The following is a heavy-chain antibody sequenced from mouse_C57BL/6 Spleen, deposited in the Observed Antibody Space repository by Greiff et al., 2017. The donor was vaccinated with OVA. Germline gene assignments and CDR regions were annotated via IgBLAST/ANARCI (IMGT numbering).Heavy chain of an antibody. CDR1: GYTFTSYW. Sequence: VQLQQPGAELVKPGASVKLSCKASGYTFTSYWMHWVKQRPGQGLEWIGMIHPNSGSTNYNEKFKSKATLTVDKSSSTAYMQLSSLTSEDSAVYYCAKMRSNYYAMDYWGQGTSVTVSS. CDR3: AKMRSNYYAMDY. CDR2: IHPNSGST. J-gene: IGHJ4*01. V-gene: IGHV1-64*01. D-gene: IGHD5-1*01.